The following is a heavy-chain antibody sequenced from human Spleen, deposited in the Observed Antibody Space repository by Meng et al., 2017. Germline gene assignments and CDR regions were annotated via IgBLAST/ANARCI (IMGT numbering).Heavy chain of an antibody. J-gene: IGHJ4*02. CDR1: GGSSSGYY. V-gene: IGHV4-34*01. D-gene: IGHD5-24*01. CDR2: INHSGST. CDR3: ARQVNSDGYPRYLDF. Sequence: QVQLQQWGAGLLTPSETLSLTCAVYGGSSSGYYWSWIRQPPGKGLEWIGGINHSGSTNYNPSLKSRVTISVDTSKNQFSLKLSSVTAAETAVYYCARQVNSDGYPRYLDFWGQGTLVTVSS.